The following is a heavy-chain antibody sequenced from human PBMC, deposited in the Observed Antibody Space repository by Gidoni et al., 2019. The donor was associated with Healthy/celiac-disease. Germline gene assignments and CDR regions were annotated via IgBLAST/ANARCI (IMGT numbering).Heavy chain of an antibody. V-gene: IGHV1-69*01. CDR3: AREEPRSGSRGVEHLDY. Sequence: QVQLVQSGAEVKKPGSSVKVSCKASGGTFSSYAISWVRKAPGQGLEWMGGIIPIFGTANYAQKFQGRVTITADESTSTAYMELSSLRSEDTAVYYCAREEPRSGSRGVEHLDYWGQGTLVTVSS. CDR2: IIPIFGTA. CDR1: GGTFSSYA. J-gene: IGHJ4*02. D-gene: IGHD3-10*01.